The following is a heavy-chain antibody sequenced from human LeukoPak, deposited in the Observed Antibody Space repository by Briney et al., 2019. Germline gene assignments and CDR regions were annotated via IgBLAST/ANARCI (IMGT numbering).Heavy chain of an antibody. CDR3: AKGLERESRLDS. CDR2: ISNSGGST. V-gene: IGHV3-23*01. D-gene: IGHD1-1*01. J-gene: IGHJ4*02. CDR1: GFTFNTYT. Sequence: PGGSLRLSCAASGFTFNTYTMYWVRQAPGKGLESVSGISNSGGSTYYADSVKGRFTISRDNSKNTLYLQMNSLRAEDTALYYCAKGLERESRLDSWGQGTLVTVSS.